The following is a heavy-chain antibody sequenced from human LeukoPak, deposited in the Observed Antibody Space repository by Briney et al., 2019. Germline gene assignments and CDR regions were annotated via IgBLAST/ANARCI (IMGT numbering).Heavy chain of an antibody. CDR3: ARADIVVVTAIPQFFDY. Sequence: GGSLRLSCAASGFTFSDYYMSWIRQAPGKGLEWVSYISSSGSTIYYADFVKGRFTISRDNAKNSLYLQMNSPRAEDTAVYYCARADIVVVTAIPQFFDYWGQGTLVTVSS. CDR2: ISSSGSTI. V-gene: IGHV3-11*01. J-gene: IGHJ4*02. CDR1: GFTFSDYY. D-gene: IGHD2-21*02.